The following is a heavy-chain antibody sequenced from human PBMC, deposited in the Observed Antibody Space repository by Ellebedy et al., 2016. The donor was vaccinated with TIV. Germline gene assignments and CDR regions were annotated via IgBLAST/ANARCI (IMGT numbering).Heavy chain of an antibody. D-gene: IGHD3-10*01. Sequence: GESLKISXAASGFTFSSYAMHWVRQAPGKGLEWVAVISYDGSNKYYADSVKGRFTISRDNSKNTLYLQMNSLRAEDTAVYYCARDGVLWFGEFEERYGMDVWGQGTTVTVSS. J-gene: IGHJ6*02. CDR1: GFTFSSYA. CDR3: ARDGVLWFGEFEERYGMDV. V-gene: IGHV3-30-3*01. CDR2: ISYDGSNK.